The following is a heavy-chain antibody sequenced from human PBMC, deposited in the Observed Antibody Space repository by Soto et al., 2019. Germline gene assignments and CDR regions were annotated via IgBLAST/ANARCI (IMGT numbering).Heavy chain of an antibody. D-gene: IGHD2-2*01. J-gene: IGHJ3*02. V-gene: IGHV4-30-2*01. CDR2: IYHSGST. CDR3: ARSSVPAAMTAFDI. CDR1: GGSISSGGYS. Sequence: PSETLSLTCAVSGGSISSGGYSWSWIRQPPGKGLEWIGYIYHSGSTYYNPSLKSRVTISVDRSKNQFSLKLSSVTAADTAVYYCARSSVPAAMTAFDIWGQGTMVTVSS.